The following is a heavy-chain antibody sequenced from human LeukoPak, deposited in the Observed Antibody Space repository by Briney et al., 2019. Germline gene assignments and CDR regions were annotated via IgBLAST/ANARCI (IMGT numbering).Heavy chain of an antibody. CDR3: ARVVGLTGYSSSWYSGYYYYMDV. V-gene: IGHV1-18*01. CDR1: GYSENFYG. CDR2: ISAQHGQT. D-gene: IGHD6-13*01. J-gene: IGHJ6*03. Sequence: ASVKVSCKTSGYSENFYGITWVRQVAGQGLEWMGWISAQHGQTEYAPNSQDRVTITADKSTSTAYMELSSLRSEDTAVYYCARVVGLTGYSSSWYSGYYYYMDVWGKGTTVTVSS.